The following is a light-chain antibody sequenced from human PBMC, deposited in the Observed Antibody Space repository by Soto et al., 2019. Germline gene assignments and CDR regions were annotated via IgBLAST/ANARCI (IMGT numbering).Light chain of an antibody. V-gene: IGKV1-5*03. CDR2: KAS. Sequence: DIQMTQSPSTLSASVGDRVTITCRARQSISSWLAWYQQKPGKAPKLLIYKASSLESGVPSRFSGRGSGTEFTLTITSLQPDDFATYYCQQYKRYSKTFGQGTKVDIK. CDR1: QSISSW. J-gene: IGKJ1*01. CDR3: QQYKRYSKT.